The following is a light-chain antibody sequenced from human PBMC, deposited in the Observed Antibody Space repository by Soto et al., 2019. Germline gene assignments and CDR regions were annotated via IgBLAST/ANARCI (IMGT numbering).Light chain of an antibody. CDR3: QQRYSFPHS. CDR2: AAS. V-gene: IGKV1-39*01. J-gene: IGKJ2*01. CDR1: QSISSY. Sequence: DIQMTQSPSSLSASVGDRVTITCRASQSISSYLDWYQQKPGKAPKRLIYAASSLQSGVPSRFSGSGSGTEFTLTISSLQPEDSATYYCQQRYSFPHSFGEGTKLEIK.